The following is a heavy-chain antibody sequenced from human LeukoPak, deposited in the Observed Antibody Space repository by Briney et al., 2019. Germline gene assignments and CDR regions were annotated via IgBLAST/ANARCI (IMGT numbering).Heavy chain of an antibody. D-gene: IGHD3-10*01. CDR3: ARDLRGSDAYYFDY. J-gene: IGHJ4*02. V-gene: IGHV3-21*01. Sequence: GGSLRLSCAASGFTFSSYSMNWVRQAPGKGLEWVSSISSSSSYIYYADSVKGRFTISRDNSKNTLYLQMNSLRGEDTAVYYCARDLRGSDAYYFDYWGQGTLVTVSS. CDR2: ISSSSSYI. CDR1: GFTFSSYS.